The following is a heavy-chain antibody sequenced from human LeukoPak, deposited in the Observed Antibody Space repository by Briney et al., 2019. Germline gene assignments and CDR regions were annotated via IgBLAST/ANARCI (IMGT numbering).Heavy chain of an antibody. V-gene: IGHV1-2*02. CDR1: RYTFTDYY. D-gene: IGHD5-18*01. CDR2: INPNSGGT. J-gene: IGHJ4*02. CDR3: ARAYGIQLWHHFDY. Sequence: SSVPVSCQASRYTFTDYYMHWLRQAPGQGLDGMGWINPNSGGTNYAQKFQGRVTMTRDTSIITAYMELSRLRSDDTAVYYCARAYGIQLWHHFDYWGQGTLVTVSS.